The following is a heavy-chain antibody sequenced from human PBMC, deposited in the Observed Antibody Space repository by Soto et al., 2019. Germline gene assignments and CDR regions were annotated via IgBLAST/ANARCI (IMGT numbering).Heavy chain of an antibody. CDR2: IYWNDDK. CDR1: GFSLATSGVG. D-gene: IGHD5-12*01. J-gene: IGHJ4*02. V-gene: IGHV2-5*01. Sequence: QVTLKESGPPLVKPTQTLTLTCTFSGFSLATSGVGVGWIRQPPGKALEWLALIYWNDDKRYNHSLQSRLTITEDTSKNQVVLTLTNVDLVDTGTYFGAHAHEKVVATGNFDQWGQGTLVTVSS. CDR3: AHAHEKVVATGNFDQ.